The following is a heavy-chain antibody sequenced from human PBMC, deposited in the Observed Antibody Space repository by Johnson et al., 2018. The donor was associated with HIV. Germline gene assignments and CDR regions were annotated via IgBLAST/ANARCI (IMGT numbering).Heavy chain of an antibody. V-gene: IGHV3-20*04. Sequence: VQLVESGGGVVRPGGSLRPSCAASGFTFVDYAMSWVRQAPGKGLEWVSGINWNGGSTGYADSVKGRFTISRDNSKNTLYLQMNSLRAEDTAVFYCARDRGYLDAFDIWGQGTMVTVSS. D-gene: IGHD1-26*01. J-gene: IGHJ3*02. CDR3: ARDRGYLDAFDI. CDR1: GFTFVDYA. CDR2: INWNGGST.